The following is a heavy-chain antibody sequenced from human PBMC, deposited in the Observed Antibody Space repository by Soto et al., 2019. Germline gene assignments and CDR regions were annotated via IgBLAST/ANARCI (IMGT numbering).Heavy chain of an antibody. Sequence: ASVKVSCKASGYMFSNYDIIWVRQATGHGLEWMGWMNPDSDKTDYAQKFQGRVTMTGNTSISTAYMELTALTYEDTAIYYCARPGARYCGGDCYSSHWGQGTLVTVSS. V-gene: IGHV1-8*01. CDR3: ARPGARYCGGDCYSSH. J-gene: IGHJ4*02. CDR2: MNPDSDKT. D-gene: IGHD2-21*02. CDR1: GYMFSNYD.